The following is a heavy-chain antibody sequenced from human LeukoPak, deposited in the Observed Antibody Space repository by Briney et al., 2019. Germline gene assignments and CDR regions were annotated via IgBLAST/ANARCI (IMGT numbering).Heavy chain of an antibody. CDR3: ARRGPLYSGSFTLYYYYCMDV. CDR2: INHSGST. CDR1: GGSFSTYY. V-gene: IGHV4-34*01. D-gene: IGHD1-26*01. Sequence: SETLSLTCAIYGGSFSTYYWSWIRQPPGKGLEWIGEINHSGSTNYNPSLKSRVTISVDTSKNQFSLKLISVTAADTAVYYCARRGPLYSGSFTLYYYYCMDVWGKGTTVTVSS. J-gene: IGHJ6*03.